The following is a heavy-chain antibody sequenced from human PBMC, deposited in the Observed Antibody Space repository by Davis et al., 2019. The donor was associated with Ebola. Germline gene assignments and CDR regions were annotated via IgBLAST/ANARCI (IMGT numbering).Heavy chain of an antibody. CDR3: TRLDYGMDA. CDR1: GFIFNSYS. CDR2: ISSRSSYI. J-gene: IGHJ6*04. V-gene: IGHV3-21*01. Sequence: GESLKISCAASGFIFNSYSMSWVRQAPGKGLEWVSSISSRSSYIYYAESLKGRFTISRDNAKNSLYLQMNSLRAEDTAVYYCTRLDYGMDAWGKGTTVTVSS.